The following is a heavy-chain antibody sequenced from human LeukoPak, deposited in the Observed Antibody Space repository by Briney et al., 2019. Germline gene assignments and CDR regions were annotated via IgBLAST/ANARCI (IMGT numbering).Heavy chain of an antibody. V-gene: IGHV3-74*01. D-gene: IGHD2-2*01. CDR1: GFTFSSYW. CDR2: INSDGSRT. Sequence: PGGSLRLSCAASGFTFSSYWMHWVRQAPGKGLVRVSGINSDGSRTTYADSVKGRFTISRDNAKNTLYLQMNSLRDEDTAVYYCARDPYCSSSRCNTGSWFDPWGQGTLVTVSS. CDR3: ARDPYCSSSRCNTGSWFDP. J-gene: IGHJ5*02.